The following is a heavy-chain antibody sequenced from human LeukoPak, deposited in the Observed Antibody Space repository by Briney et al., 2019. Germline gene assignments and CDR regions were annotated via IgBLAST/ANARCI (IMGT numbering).Heavy chain of an antibody. CDR2: ISYDERNK. Sequence: PGGSLRLSCAASGFAFSSYGMHWVRQAPGKGLEWVAVISYDERNKYYGDSVKGRFTISRDNSKNILYLQMNSLGAEDTAVYYCAKEVQGISMFDTWGQGILVTVSS. CDR3: AKEVQGISMFDT. J-gene: IGHJ4*02. CDR1: GFAFSSYG. V-gene: IGHV3-30*18. D-gene: IGHD6-13*01.